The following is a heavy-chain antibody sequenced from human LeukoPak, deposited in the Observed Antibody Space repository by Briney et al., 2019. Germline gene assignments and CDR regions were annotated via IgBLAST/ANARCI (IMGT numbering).Heavy chain of an antibody. CDR2: IADAGT. CDR3: AKNLGPFDV. V-gene: IGHV3-23*01. D-gene: IGHD3-16*01. J-gene: IGHJ3*01. Sequence: GGSLRLSCAASGFTFNKFAMTWVRQAPAKGLEWVSTIADAGTYYADSVKGRFTISRDNSKNMLYLQLNSLRAGDTAMYYCAKNLGPFDVRGQGTMVTVSS. CDR1: GFTFNKFA.